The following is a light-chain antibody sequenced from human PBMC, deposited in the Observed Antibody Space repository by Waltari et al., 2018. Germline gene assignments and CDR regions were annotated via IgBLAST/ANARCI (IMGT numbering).Light chain of an antibody. CDR2: DVT. CDR3: SSYTTSSTRV. CDR1: SSDVGGSNF. Sequence: QSALTQPASVSGSPGQSITISCTGTSSDVGGSNFVPWYQQHPGKAPKLIIYDVTNRPSGVSTRFSGSKSGNTASLTISGLQTEDEADYYCSSYTTSSTRVFGGGTKLTVL. J-gene: IGLJ3*02. V-gene: IGLV2-14*03.